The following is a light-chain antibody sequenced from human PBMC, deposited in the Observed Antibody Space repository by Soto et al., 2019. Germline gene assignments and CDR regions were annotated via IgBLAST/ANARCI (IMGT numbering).Light chain of an antibody. CDR3: QQSYSITIT. J-gene: IGKJ5*01. CDR2: AAS. CDR1: QSISSY. V-gene: IGKV1-39*01. Sequence: DIQMTQSPSSLFASVGDRLTITCRASQSISSYLNWYQQKPGKAPKVLIYAASSLQSGVPSRFSGSGAGTDFTLTISSLQPEDAATDYCQQSYSITITFGQGTRLEIK.